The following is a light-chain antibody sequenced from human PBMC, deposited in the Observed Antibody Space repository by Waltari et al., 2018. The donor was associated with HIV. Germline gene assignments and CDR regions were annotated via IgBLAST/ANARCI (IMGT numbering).Light chain of an antibody. CDR2: SYN. CDR1: SSNIGSNS. J-gene: IGLJ3*02. Sequence: QSVLTQPPSVSGTPGQRVNITCSGSSSNIGSNSVYWYQHLPGTAPTLLIDSYNERPSGVPDQFSASKSGTSASLAISGLQSEDEADYHCAAWDDSLHWVFGGGTKLTVL. V-gene: IGLV1-44*01. CDR3: AAWDDSLHWV.